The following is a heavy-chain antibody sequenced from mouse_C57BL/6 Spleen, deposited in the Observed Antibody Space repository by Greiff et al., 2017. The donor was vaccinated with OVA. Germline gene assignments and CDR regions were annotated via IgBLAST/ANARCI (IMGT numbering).Heavy chain of an antibody. Sequence: QVQLQQPGAELVMPGASVKLSCKASGYTFTSYWMHWVKQRPGQGLEWIGEIDPSDSYTNYNQKFKGKSTLTVDKSSSTAYMQLSSLTSEDSAVYYCARRYDSSGHFDYWGQGTTLTVSS. CDR1: GYTFTSYW. CDR3: ARRYDSSGHFDY. CDR2: IDPSDSYT. J-gene: IGHJ2*01. V-gene: IGHV1-69*01. D-gene: IGHD3-2*02.